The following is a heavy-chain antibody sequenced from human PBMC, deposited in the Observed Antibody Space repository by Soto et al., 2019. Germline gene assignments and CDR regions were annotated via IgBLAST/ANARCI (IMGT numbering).Heavy chain of an antibody. CDR3: ARVRRQLVLDY. CDR2: IYYSGST. D-gene: IGHD6-13*01. J-gene: IGHJ4*02. V-gene: IGHV4-30-4*01. Sequence: SETLSLTCTVSGGSISSGDYYWSWIRQPPGKGLEWIGYIYYSGSTYYNPSLKSRVTISVDTSKNQFSLKLSSVTAADTAVYYCARVRRQLVLDYWGQGTLVTVSS. CDR1: GGSISSGDYY.